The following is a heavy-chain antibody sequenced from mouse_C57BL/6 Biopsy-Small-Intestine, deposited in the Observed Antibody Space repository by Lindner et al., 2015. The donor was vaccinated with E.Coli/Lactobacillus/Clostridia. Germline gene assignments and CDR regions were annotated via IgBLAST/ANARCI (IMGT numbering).Heavy chain of an antibody. D-gene: IGHD1-1*01. J-gene: IGHJ1*01. CDR3: AKSSYGSGSFYYYGIDV. Sequence: SVKVSCKASGGTFSNYAISWVRQAPGQGLEWMGGIIPSFGTVNYAQKFQDRVTITADESTITAYMELSTLRSEDTAVYYCAKSSYGSGSFYYYGIDVWGQGTTVTVSS. CDR2: IIPSFGTV. V-gene: IGHV1-81*01. CDR1: GGTFSNYA.